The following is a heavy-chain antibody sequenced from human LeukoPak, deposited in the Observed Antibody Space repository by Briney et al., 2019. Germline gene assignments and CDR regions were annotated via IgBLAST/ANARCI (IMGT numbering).Heavy chain of an antibody. J-gene: IGHJ4*02. CDR2: IKSTAAIYAT. Sequence: GGSLRLSCAASGFTFSGSAIHWVRQASGKGLEWVGRIKSTAAIYATAYAASVKGRFTISRDDSENTAYLQMNSLKTEDTAVYYCTTYGDFAPGSDYWGQGTLVTVSS. CDR1: GFTFSGSA. CDR3: TTYGDFAPGSDY. D-gene: IGHD4-17*01. V-gene: IGHV3-73*01.